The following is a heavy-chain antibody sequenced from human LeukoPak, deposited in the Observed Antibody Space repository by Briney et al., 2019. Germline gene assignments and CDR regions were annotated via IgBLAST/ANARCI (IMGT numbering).Heavy chain of an antibody. D-gene: IGHD3-22*01. J-gene: IGHJ4*02. V-gene: IGHV3-49*04. CDR2: IRSKAYGGTT. CDR1: GFTIGDYA. Sequence: GGSLRLSCTASGFTIGDYAMSWVRQAPGKGLEWVGFIRSKAYGGTTEYAASVKGRFTISRDDSKSIAYLQMNSLKTEDTAVYYCTRVLNNYYDSSGFDYWGQGTLVTVSS. CDR3: TRVLNNYYDSSGFDY.